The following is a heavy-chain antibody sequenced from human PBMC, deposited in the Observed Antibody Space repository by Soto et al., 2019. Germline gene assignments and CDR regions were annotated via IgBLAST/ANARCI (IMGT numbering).Heavy chain of an antibody. CDR1: GFTFSSYA. CDR2: ISYDGSNT. Sequence: QVQLVESGGGVVQPGRSLRLSCAASGFTFSSYAMHWVRQAPGKGLEWVAVISYDGSNTYYADSVKGRFTISRDNSKNTLYLQMNSLRAEDTAVYYCARPRIRVSSGYYYDFDYWGQGTLVTVAS. J-gene: IGHJ4*02. CDR3: ARPRIRVSSGYYYDFDY. V-gene: IGHV3-30-3*01. D-gene: IGHD3-22*01.